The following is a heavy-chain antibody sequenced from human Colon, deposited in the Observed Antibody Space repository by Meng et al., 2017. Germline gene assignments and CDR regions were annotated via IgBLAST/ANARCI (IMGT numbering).Heavy chain of an antibody. CDR1: GYSFTSYW. CDR3: AREAIWFGELLGWFDH. D-gene: IGHD3-10*01. CDR2: IHPGDADT. Sequence: GESLKISCKGSGYSFTSYWIGWVRQMPGKGLEWMGIIHPGDADTRYSPSFQGQVTISPDKSISTVYLQWSSLKASDTAIYYCAREAIWFGELLGWFDHWGQGTLVTVSS. V-gene: IGHV5-51*01. J-gene: IGHJ5*02.